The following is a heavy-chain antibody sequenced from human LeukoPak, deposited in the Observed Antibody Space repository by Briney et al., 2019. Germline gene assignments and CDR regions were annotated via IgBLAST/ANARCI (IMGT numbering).Heavy chain of an antibody. Sequence: ASVKVPCKASGCTFTSYDIKWVRPATGQGLEWMEWMNLNSGNTGYAQQFQGRVTITRNPSINTAYTELSILSPCAPARYFLPSIRSGVILYHYMDVRGKGTTGTVAS. CDR2: MNLNSGNT. V-gene: IGHV1-8*01. CDR3: PSIRSGVILYHYMDV. D-gene: IGHD2-15*01. CDR1: GCTFTSYD. J-gene: IGHJ6*03.